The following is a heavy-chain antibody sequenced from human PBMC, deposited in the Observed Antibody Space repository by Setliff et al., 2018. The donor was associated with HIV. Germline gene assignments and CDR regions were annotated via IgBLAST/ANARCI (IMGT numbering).Heavy chain of an antibody. D-gene: IGHD3-10*01. Sequence: ASVKVSCKTSGDTFNSYTINWVRQAPGQGLEWMGRTIPVLSMSNFAHKFQGRGTITADKSTNTAYLRLSGLTSDDTAIYYCATSYGSGVAPFDYWGQGTLVTVSS. CDR1: GDTFNSYT. CDR3: ATSYGSGVAPFDY. CDR2: TIPVLSMS. V-gene: IGHV1-69*02. J-gene: IGHJ4*02.